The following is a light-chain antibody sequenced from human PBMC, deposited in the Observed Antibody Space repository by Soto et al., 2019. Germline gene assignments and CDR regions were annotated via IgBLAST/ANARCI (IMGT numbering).Light chain of an antibody. J-gene: IGKJ1*01. Sequence: EIVLTQSPGTLSLSPGERATLSCRASQGVSSSYLAWYQQKPGQAPRLLIHGASTRATGVPDRFSGSGSGTDFTLTISRLEPEDFAVYHCQQYGSLSWTFGQGTKVDIK. CDR1: QGVSSSY. CDR2: GAS. V-gene: IGKV3-20*01. CDR3: QQYGSLSWT.